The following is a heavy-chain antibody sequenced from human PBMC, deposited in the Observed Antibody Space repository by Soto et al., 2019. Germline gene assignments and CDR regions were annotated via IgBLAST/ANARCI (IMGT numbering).Heavy chain of an antibody. CDR2: ISSSSSYT. CDR1: GFTFSDYY. V-gene: IGHV3-11*06. J-gene: IGHJ6*02. Sequence: QVQLVESGGSVVQPGRSLRLSCAASGFTFSDYYMSWIRQAPGKGLEWVSYISSSSSYTNYADSVKGRFTISRDNAKNSLYLQMNSLRAEDTAVYYCARDDIVVVPAASGMDVWGQGTTVTVSS. D-gene: IGHD2-2*01. CDR3: ARDDIVVVPAASGMDV.